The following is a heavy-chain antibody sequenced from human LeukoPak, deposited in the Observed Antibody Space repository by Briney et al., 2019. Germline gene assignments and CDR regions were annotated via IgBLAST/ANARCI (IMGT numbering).Heavy chain of an antibody. D-gene: IGHD2-2*01. J-gene: IGHJ6*02. V-gene: IGHV4-39*07. CDR2: INHSGST. CDR3: ARGNPSYCSSTSCYYYYYYGMDV. Sequence: SETLSLTCTVSGGSISSSSYYWGWIRQPPGKGLEWIGEINHSGSTNYNPSLKSRVTISVDTSKNQFSLKLSSVTAADTAVYYCARGNPSYCSSTSCYYYYYYGMDVWGQGTTVTVSS. CDR1: GGSISSSSYY.